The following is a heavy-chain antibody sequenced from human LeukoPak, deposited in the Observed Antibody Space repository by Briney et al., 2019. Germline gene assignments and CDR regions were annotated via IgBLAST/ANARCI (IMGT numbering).Heavy chain of an antibody. Sequence: SETLSLTCTVSGGSISSYYWSWIRQPAGKGLEWIGRIYTSGSTNYNPSLKSRATMSVDTSKNQFSLKLSSVTAADTAVYYYARMGLNPLGYPTYFDYWGQGTLVTVSS. CDR2: IYTSGST. CDR1: GGSISSYY. CDR3: ARMGLNPLGYPTYFDY. D-gene: IGHD3-16*02. V-gene: IGHV4-4*07. J-gene: IGHJ4*02.